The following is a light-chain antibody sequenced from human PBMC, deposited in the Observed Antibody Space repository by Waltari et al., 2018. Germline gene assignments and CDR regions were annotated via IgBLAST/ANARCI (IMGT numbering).Light chain of an antibody. CDR1: QGINSY. Sequence: DIQLTQSPSFLSASVGDRVTITCRASQGINSYLAWYQQKPGKAPKLLIYAASTLQSGVPSRFSGSGCGTEFTLTISSLQPEDFATYYCQQLNSYPVTFGQGTKLEIK. J-gene: IGKJ2*01. V-gene: IGKV1-9*01. CDR3: QQLNSYPVT. CDR2: AAS.